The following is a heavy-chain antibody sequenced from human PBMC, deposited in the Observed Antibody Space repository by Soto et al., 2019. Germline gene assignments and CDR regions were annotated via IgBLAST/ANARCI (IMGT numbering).Heavy chain of an antibody. CDR3: VKEGSSSCWHGLVWLDP. CDR1: GFTFDDYA. V-gene: IGHV3-9*01. Sequence: EVQLEESGGGLVQPGRSLTLSCAAFGFTFDDYAMHWVRQIPGQGLAWVSGISWNSGSIGYADSVKVRFTISRDNAKNSLYLQMNSLRPDDTAFYYCVKEGSSSCWHGLVWLDPWGQGTLVTVSS. CDR2: ISWNSGSI. D-gene: IGHD6-19*01. J-gene: IGHJ5*02.